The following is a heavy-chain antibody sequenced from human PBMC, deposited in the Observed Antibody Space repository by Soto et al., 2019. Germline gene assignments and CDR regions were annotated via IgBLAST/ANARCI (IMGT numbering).Heavy chain of an antibody. V-gene: IGHV1-8*01. CDR3: ARGSRLTLSVVVIVPSYFGQ. Sequence: VQSGAEVKKPGASVKVSCKASGSSFSTHHISWLRQATGQGLAWMGWMSPSSGDSGFARKLIARVTIIRDTSTSSVYNELASLRAADTAVYSCARGSRLTLSVVVIVPSYFGQWGQGNLVTV. CDR1: GSSFSTHH. J-gene: IGHJ4*02. CDR2: MSPSSGDS. D-gene: IGHD3-3*01.